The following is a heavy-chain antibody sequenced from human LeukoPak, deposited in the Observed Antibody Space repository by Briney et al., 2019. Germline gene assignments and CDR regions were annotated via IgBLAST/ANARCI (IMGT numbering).Heavy chain of an antibody. V-gene: IGHV5-51*01. CDR2: FYPGDSDT. J-gene: IGHJ4*02. CDR3: ARTYYYDSSHNCFDY. D-gene: IGHD3-22*01. Sequence: GESLKISCKVSGYSFTSYWIGWVRQMPGKGLEWMGIFYPGDSDTRYSPSFQGQVTISADKSISTAYLQWSSLKASDTAMYYCARTYYYDSSHNCFDYWGQGTLVTVSS. CDR1: GYSFTSYW.